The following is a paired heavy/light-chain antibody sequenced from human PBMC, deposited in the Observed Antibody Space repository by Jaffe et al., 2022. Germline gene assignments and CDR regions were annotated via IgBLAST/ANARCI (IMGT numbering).Heavy chain of an antibody. Sequence: EVQLLESGGGWVQPGGSLRLSCAASGFTFSSYAMSWVRQAPGKGLEWVSAISTSGSNTYYADSVKGRFTVSRDNSKNTLYLQMNSLRAEDTALYYCAKKGCSGGYCSLYYFDSWGQGTLVTVSS. CDR3: AKKGCSGGYCSLYYFDS. V-gene: IGHV3-23*01. CDR1: GFTFSSYA. D-gene: IGHD2-15*01. CDR2: ISTSGSNT. J-gene: IGHJ4*02.
Light chain of an antibody. CDR1: SSDVGGYNY. Sequence: QSALTQPPSASGSPGQSVTISCTGTSSDVGGYNYVSWYQQHPGKAPKVMIYDVSKRPSGVPDRFSGSKSGNTASLTVSGLQAEDEADYYCSSYAGRNIPYVFGTGTKVTVL. J-gene: IGLJ1*01. CDR3: SSYAGRNIPYV. V-gene: IGLV2-8*01. CDR2: DVS.